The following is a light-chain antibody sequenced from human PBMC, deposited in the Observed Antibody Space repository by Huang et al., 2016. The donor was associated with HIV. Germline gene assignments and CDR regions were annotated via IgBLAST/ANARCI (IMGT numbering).Light chain of an antibody. V-gene: IGKV1-33*01. CDR1: QDISNY. CDR3: QHYDNLPYT. Sequence: DIQMTQSPSSLSASVGDRVTITCQASQDISNYLNCYQQKPGKAPKLLIYDASNLETGVPSRFSGSGSGTAFTFTISSLEPEDIATYYCQHYDNLPYTFGQGTKLEI. J-gene: IGKJ2*01. CDR2: DAS.